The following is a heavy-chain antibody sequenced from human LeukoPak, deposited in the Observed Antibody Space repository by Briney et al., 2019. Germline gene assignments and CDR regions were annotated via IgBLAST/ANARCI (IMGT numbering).Heavy chain of an antibody. CDR2: IYFSGTT. Sequence: KPSETLSLTCAVYGGSFSGYYWGWVRQPPGKGLEWLGGIYFSGTTYYNPSLRSQVAISVDTSKNQFSLKLNSVTAADTAVYFCARHSSSAWYYYFGYWGQGALVTVSP. CDR1: GGSFSGYY. CDR3: ARHSSSAWYYYFGY. V-gene: IGHV4-34*01. J-gene: IGHJ4*02. D-gene: IGHD6-19*01.